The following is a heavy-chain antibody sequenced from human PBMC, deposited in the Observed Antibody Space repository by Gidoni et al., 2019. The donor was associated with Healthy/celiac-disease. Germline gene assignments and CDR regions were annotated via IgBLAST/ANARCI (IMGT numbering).Heavy chain of an antibody. CDR1: GFTFSSYE. Sequence: EVQLVESGGGLVQPGGSLRLSCAASGFTFSSYEMNWVRQAPGKGLEWVSYISRSGSTIYYADSVKGRFTISRDNAENSLYLQMNSLRAEDTAVYYCARGLAYWGGDCYSGLDYWGQGTLVTVSS. CDR3: ARGLAYWGGDCYSGLDY. D-gene: IGHD2-21*02. J-gene: IGHJ4*02. CDR2: ISRSGSTI. V-gene: IGHV3-48*03.